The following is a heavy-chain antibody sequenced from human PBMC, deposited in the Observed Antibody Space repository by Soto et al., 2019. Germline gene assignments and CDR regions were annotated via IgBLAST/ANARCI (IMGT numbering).Heavy chain of an antibody. CDR3: AKPSYDSSGYYPPFDY. J-gene: IGHJ4*02. CDR2: ISGSGGST. CDR1: GFTFSSYA. Sequence: GGSLRLSCAASGFTFSSYAMSWVRQAPGKGLGWVSAISGSGGSTYYADSVKGRFTISRDNSKNTLYLQMNSLRAEDTAVYYCAKPSYDSSGYYPPFDYWGQGTLVTVSS. D-gene: IGHD3-22*01. V-gene: IGHV3-23*01.